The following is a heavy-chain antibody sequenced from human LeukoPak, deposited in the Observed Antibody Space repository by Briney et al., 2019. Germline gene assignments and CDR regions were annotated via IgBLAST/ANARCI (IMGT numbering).Heavy chain of an antibody. CDR1: GFTFSSYS. V-gene: IGHV3-48*01. D-gene: IGHD1-26*01. CDR3: ARSGGSYQYFQH. CDR2: IKSSSDTI. Sequence: GGSLRLSCAASGFTFSSYSMNWVRQAPGKGLEWVSYIKSSSDTIYYADSVKGRFTISRDNAKNSLYLQMNSLRVEDTAVYYCARSGGSYQYFQHWGQGTLVTVSS. J-gene: IGHJ1*01.